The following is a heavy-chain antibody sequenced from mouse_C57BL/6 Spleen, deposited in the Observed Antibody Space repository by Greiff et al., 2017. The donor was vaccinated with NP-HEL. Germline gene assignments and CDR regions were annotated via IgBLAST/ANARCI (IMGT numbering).Heavy chain of an antibody. Sequence: VQLQQSGPELVKPGASVKIPCKASGYTFTDYNMDWVKQSHGKSLEWIGDINPNNGGTIYNQKFKGTATLTVDKSSSTAYMELRSLTSEYTAAYFCARPSYYGSSKGSWFAYWGQGTLVTVSA. CDR3: ARPSYYGSSKGSWFAY. J-gene: IGHJ3*01. CDR1: GYTFTDYN. V-gene: IGHV1-18*01. D-gene: IGHD1-1*01. CDR2: INPNNGGT.